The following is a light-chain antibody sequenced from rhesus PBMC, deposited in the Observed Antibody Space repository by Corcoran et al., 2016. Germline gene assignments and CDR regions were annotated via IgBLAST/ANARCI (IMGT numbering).Light chain of an antibody. J-gene: IGKJ4*01. Sequence: DIVMTQTPLSLPVTPGEPASISCRSSQSLLDSEDGNTYLDWYLQKPGQSPELLMYEVSNRASGGPDRLSGSGSETDFTLKISRVEADDVGVYYCMQALEFPLTFGGGTKVEIK. CDR1: QSLLDSEDGNTY. V-gene: IGKV2-104*02. CDR3: MQALEFPLT. CDR2: EVS.